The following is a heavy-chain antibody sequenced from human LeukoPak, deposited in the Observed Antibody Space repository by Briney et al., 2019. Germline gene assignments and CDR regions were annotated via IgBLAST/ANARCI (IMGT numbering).Heavy chain of an antibody. CDR3: ARESITDYGGKPDPA. V-gene: IGHV1-69*05. D-gene: IGHD4-23*01. J-gene: IGHJ5*02. CDR1: GGTFSSYA. Sequence: ASVKVSCKASGGTFSSYAISWVRQAPGQGLEWMGRIIPIFGTANYAQKFQGRVTITTDESTSTAYMELSSLRSEDTAVYYCARESITDYGGKPDPAWGQGTLVTVSS. CDR2: IIPIFGTA.